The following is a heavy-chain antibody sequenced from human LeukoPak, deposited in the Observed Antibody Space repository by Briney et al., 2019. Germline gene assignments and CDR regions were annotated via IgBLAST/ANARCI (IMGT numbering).Heavy chain of an antibody. CDR2: ISISSNTI. Sequence: GGSLRLSCTASGFSFSSYSMNWVRQAPGKGLEWVSHISISSNTIYYADSVRGRFTISRDNAKNSLYLQMNSLRAEDTAVYYCARGPSSIAARRIWFDPWGQGTLVIVSS. CDR3: ARGPSSIAARRIWFDP. D-gene: IGHD6-6*01. V-gene: IGHV3-48*01. J-gene: IGHJ5*02. CDR1: GFSFSSYS.